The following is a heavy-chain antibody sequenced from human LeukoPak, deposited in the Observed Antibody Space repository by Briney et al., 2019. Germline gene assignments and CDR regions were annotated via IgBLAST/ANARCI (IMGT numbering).Heavy chain of an antibody. V-gene: IGHV1-46*01. CDR3: ARDQEAFDY. CDR2: IYPRDGST. J-gene: IGHJ4*02. Sequence: GASVKVSCKASGYSFTSNYIHWVRQAPGQGLEWMGMIYPRDGSTSYAQKCQGRVTVTRDTSTSTVLMELSGLRSEDTAVYYCARDQEAFDYWGQGTLVTVSS. CDR1: GYSFTSNY.